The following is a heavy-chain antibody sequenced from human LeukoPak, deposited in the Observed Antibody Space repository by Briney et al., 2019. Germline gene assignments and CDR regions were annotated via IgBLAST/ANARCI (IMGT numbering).Heavy chain of an antibody. CDR2: ISSSGIYI. Sequence: GGSLRLSCAASGFTFSSYSMNWVRRAPGKGLEWVSSISSSGIYIYYADSVKGRFTISRDNAKNSLYLQVNSLRAEDTAVYYCARGVGGSGSYYPFDPWGQGTLVTVSS. CDR3: ARGVGGSGSYYPFDP. V-gene: IGHV3-21*01. D-gene: IGHD3-10*01. CDR1: GFTFSSYS. J-gene: IGHJ5*02.